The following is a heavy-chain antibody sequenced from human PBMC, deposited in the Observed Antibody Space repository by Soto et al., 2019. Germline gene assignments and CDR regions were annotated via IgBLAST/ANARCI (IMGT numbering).Heavy chain of an antibody. CDR3: AKGRRIAAAVKIVPYYYYYMDV. CDR1: GFTFDDYA. J-gene: IGHJ6*03. V-gene: IGHV3-9*01. D-gene: IGHD6-13*01. Sequence: GGSLRLSCAASGFTFDDYAMHWVRQAPGKGLEWVSGISWNSGSIGYADSVKGRFTISRDNAKNSLYLQMNSLRAEDTALYYCAKGRRIAAAVKIVPYYYYYMDVWGKGTTVTVSS. CDR2: ISWNSGSI.